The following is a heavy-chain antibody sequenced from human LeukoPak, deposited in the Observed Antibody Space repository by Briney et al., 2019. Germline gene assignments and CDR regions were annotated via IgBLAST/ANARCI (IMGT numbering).Heavy chain of an antibody. J-gene: IGHJ4*02. CDR3: ARVPAVYYYDSSGFSPGFFDY. Sequence: ASVKVSCKASGGTFSSYAISWVRQAPGQGLEWMGRIIPILGIANYAQKFQGRVTITADKSTSTAYMELRSLRSEDTAVYYCARVPAVYYYDSSGFSPGFFDYWGQGTLVTVSS. V-gene: IGHV1-69*04. CDR2: IIPILGIA. D-gene: IGHD3-22*01. CDR1: GGTFSSYA.